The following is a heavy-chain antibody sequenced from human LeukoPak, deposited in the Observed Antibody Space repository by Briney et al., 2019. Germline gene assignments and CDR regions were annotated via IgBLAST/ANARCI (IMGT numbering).Heavy chain of an antibody. V-gene: IGHV4-38-2*01. D-gene: IGHD1-26*01. CDR1: GYSLSSCYY. CDR3: ARHESPGGATIH. CDR2: IYHSGST. J-gene: IGHJ4*02. Sequence: KPSETLSLTCAVSGYSLSSCYYWGWIRQPPGKGPGWIWSIYHSGSTYYNPSLKSRVTISVDTSKNQFSLKLSSVTAADTAVYYCARHESPGGATIHWGQGTLVTVSS.